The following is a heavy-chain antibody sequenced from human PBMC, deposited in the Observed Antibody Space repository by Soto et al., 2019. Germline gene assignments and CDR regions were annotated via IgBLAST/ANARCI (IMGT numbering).Heavy chain of an antibody. CDR2: IYYSGST. Sequence: QVQLQESGPGLVKPSETLSLTCTVSGGSISSDYWSWIRQPPGKGLEWIGYIYYSGSTNYNPSLKSRDTISVDTSKNQFSLKLSSVTAADTAVYYCARLGRYCSGGRCYAWFDPWGQGTLVPVSS. V-gene: IGHV4-59*08. CDR1: GGSISSDY. D-gene: IGHD2-15*01. J-gene: IGHJ5*02. CDR3: ARLGRYCSGGRCYAWFDP.